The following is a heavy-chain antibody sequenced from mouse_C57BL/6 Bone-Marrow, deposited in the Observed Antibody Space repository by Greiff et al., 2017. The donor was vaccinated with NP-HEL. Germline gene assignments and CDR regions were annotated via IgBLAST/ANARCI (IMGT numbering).Heavy chain of an antibody. J-gene: IGHJ4*01. CDR1: GYTFTSYW. Sequence: QVQLQQPGAELVKPGASVKMSCKASGYTFTSYWITWVKQRPGQGLEWIGDIYPGSGSTNYNEKFKSKATLTVDTSSSTAYMQLSSLTSEDSAVYYCATPSGYYYYAMDYWGQGTSVTVSS. D-gene: IGHD1-1*01. V-gene: IGHV1-55*01. CDR2: IYPGSGST. CDR3: ATPSGYYYYAMDY.